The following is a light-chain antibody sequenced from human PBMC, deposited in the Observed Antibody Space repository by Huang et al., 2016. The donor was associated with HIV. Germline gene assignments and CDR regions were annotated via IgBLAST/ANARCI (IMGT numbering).Light chain of an antibody. J-gene: IGKJ1*01. CDR1: QSISSW. CDR3: QQYTSWWT. V-gene: IGKV1-5*03. CDR2: KAS. Sequence: DIQMTQSPSTLSASVGDRVTLTCRASQSISSWLAWYQQKPGKAPKLLIYKASILESGVPSRFSGSGSGTEFTLTIRSLQPDDFATYYCQQYTSWWTFGQGTKVEIK.